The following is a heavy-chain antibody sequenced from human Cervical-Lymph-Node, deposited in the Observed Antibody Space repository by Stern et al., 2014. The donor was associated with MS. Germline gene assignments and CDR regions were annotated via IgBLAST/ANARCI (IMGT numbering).Heavy chain of an antibody. CDR1: GGTISSNV. Sequence: QVKLVQSGAEVKKPGSSVKVSCKASGGTISSNVISWVRQAPGQGLEWMGGIIPILSTVHYAQKFQGRVTITADASTSTAYMELTSLISEDTAVYYCARAWGASDFYGMDVWGQGTTVTVSS. J-gene: IGHJ6*02. CDR3: ARAWGASDFYGMDV. V-gene: IGHV1-69*01. D-gene: IGHD1-26*01. CDR2: IIPILSTV.